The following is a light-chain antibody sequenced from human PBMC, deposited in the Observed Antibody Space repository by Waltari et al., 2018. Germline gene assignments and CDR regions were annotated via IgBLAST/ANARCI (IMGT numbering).Light chain of an antibody. J-gene: IGKJ1*01. Sequence: DIVMTQSPDSLAVSLGERATINCKSSQSVLYTSNNKNYLAWYPQKPGQPPKLLIYWASTRKSGVPDRFSGSGSGTDFTLTISSLQAEDVAVYYFQQYYTIPPRTFGQGTKVEIK. CDR2: WAS. CDR1: QSVLYTSNNKNY. V-gene: IGKV4-1*01. CDR3: QQYYTIPPRT.